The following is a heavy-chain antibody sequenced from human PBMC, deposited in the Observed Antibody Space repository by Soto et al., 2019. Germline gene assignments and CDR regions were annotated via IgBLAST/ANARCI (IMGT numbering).Heavy chain of an antibody. V-gene: IGHV3-23*01. CDR1: GFTFSSSA. CDR2: ISGSGGST. CDR3: AKGYSYGPEDYFDY. Sequence: GGSLRLSCAASGFTFSSSAMSWVRQAPGTGLEWVSAISGSGGSTYYADSVKGRFTISRDNSKNTLYLQMNSLRAEDTAVYYCAKGYSYGPEDYFDYWGQGTLVTVSS. D-gene: IGHD5-18*01. J-gene: IGHJ4*02.